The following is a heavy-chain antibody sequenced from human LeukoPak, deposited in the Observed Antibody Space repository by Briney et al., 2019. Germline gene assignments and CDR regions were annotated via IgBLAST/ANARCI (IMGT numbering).Heavy chain of an antibody. D-gene: IGHD6-19*01. Sequence: GGSLRLSCAASGFTFSSYSMNWVRQAPGKGLEWVSYISSSSSTIHYADSVEGRFTISRDNAKNSLYLQMNGLRAEDTAVYYCARDSSGWYGVFGYWGQGTLVTVSS. J-gene: IGHJ4*02. CDR2: ISSSSSTI. CDR1: GFTFSSYS. CDR3: ARDSSGWYGVFGY. V-gene: IGHV3-48*01.